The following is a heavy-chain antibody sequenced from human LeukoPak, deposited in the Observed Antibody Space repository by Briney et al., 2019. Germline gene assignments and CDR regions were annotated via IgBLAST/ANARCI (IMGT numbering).Heavy chain of an antibody. CDR2: IIPIFGTA. CDR3: ARALEPLGYSSTHS. J-gene: IGHJ4*02. V-gene: IGHV1-69*13. CDR1: GGTFSSYA. Sequence: ASVKVSCKASGGTFSSYAISWVRQAPGQGLEWKGGIIPIFGTANYAQKFQGRVTITADESTSTAYMELSSLRSEDTAVYYCARALEPLGYSSTHSWGQGTLVTVSS. D-gene: IGHD6-13*01.